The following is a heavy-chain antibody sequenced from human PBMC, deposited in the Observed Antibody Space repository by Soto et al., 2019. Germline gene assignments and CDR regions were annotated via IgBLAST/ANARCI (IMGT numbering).Heavy chain of an antibody. J-gene: IGHJ4*02. Sequence: QVQLQESGPGLVKPSGTLSLTCAVSGGSISSSNWWCWVRQPPGKGLEWIGEIYHRGNTNYNPSLQVRVTMAVDKSMNRFSLKLSSVTAADTAVYYCASRWGEGRVAYWGQGTLVTVSS. CDR2: IYHRGNT. CDR1: GGSISSSNW. CDR3: ASRWGEGRVAY. V-gene: IGHV4-4*02. D-gene: IGHD3-10*01.